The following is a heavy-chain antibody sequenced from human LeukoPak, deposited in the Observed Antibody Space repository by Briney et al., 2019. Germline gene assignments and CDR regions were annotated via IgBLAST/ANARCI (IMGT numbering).Heavy chain of an antibody. D-gene: IGHD1-20*01. Sequence: PGGSLRLSCAASGFTFSSYAMSWVRQAPGKGLEWVSAISGSGGSTYYADSVKGRFTISRDNSKNTLYLQMNSLRAKDTAVYYCARFMYNWNDEGLDYWGQGTLVTVSS. CDR3: ARFMYNWNDEGLDY. V-gene: IGHV3-23*01. CDR2: ISGSGGST. J-gene: IGHJ4*02. CDR1: GFTFSSYA.